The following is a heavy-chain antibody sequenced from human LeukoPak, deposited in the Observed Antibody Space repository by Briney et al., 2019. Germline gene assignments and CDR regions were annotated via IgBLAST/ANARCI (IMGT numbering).Heavy chain of an antibody. CDR3: ARRSPLVVVTAAHYYDY. Sequence: SETLSLTCTVSGDSITNSNYFWGGIRQPPGQGLEWIGEVFYNGNTHYNPSLKSRVIISTDTSKNQFSLTLTAVTASDTAIYYCARRSPLVVVTAAHYYDYWGQGTLVTVSS. V-gene: IGHV4-39*01. J-gene: IGHJ4*02. D-gene: IGHD2-21*02. CDR2: VFYNGNT. CDR1: GDSITNSNYF.